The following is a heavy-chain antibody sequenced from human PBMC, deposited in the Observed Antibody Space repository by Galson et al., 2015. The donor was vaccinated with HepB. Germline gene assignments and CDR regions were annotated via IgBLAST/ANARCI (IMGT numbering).Heavy chain of an antibody. D-gene: IGHD3-16*01. Sequence: SVKVSCKASGYTFTRYAMHWVRQAPGQSLEWMGWINADNGDTTYSQKFQGRVTITTDTSTSTAYIELRSLRSDDTAVYYCAREAQYDDVWGGWFDPWGQGTLVTVSS. CDR1: GYTFTRYA. V-gene: IGHV1-3*01. CDR2: INADNGDT. CDR3: AREAQYDDVWGGWFDP. J-gene: IGHJ5*02.